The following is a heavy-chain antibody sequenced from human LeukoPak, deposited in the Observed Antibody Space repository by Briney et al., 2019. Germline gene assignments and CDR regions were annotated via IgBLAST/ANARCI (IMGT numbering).Heavy chain of an antibody. Sequence: PGGSLRLSCAASGFSFSTYAVNWVRQAPGKGLEWVSGITGNSGARKYADSVKGRFTISRDNSKNTEFLQMNSLRVEDTALYYCAKDKVPDGRWDIDYWGQGTLVTVSS. CDR3: AKDKVPDGRWDIDY. D-gene: IGHD1-26*01. CDR1: GFSFSTYA. J-gene: IGHJ4*02. CDR2: ITGNSGAR. V-gene: IGHV3-23*01.